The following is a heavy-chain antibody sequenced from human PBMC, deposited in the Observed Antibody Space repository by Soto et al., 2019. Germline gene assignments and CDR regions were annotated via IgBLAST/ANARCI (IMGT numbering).Heavy chain of an antibody. CDR3: ARKGKYCSSTIFYRKGITKGYYMDV. CDR2: IYYSGST. V-gene: IGHV4-31*03. J-gene: IGHJ6*03. CDR1: GGSISSGGYY. D-gene: IGHD2-2*01. Sequence: SETLSLTCTVSGGSISSGGYYWSWIRQHPGKGLEWIGYIYYSGSTYYNPSLKSRVTISVDTSKNQFSLKLSSVTAADTAVYYCARKGKYCSSTIFYRKGITKGYYMDVWGKGTTVTVSS.